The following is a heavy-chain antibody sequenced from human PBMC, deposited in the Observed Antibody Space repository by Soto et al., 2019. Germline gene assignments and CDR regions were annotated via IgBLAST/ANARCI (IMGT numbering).Heavy chain of an antibody. CDR3: ARDGILRSGYGSYDY. Sequence: GGSLRLSCAASGFTFSSYAMSWVRQAPGKGLEWVSYISSSSSTIYYADSVKGRFTISRDNAKNSLYLQMNSLRDEDTAVYYCARDGILRSGYGSYDYWGQGTLVTVSS. D-gene: IGHD1-26*01. CDR1: GFTFSSYA. V-gene: IGHV3-48*02. CDR2: ISSSSSTI. J-gene: IGHJ4*02.